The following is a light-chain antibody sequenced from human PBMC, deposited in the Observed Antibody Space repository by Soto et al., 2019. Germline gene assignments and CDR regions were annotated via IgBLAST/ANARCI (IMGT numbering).Light chain of an antibody. CDR1: QGISSY. Sequence: DIQLTPSPSFLSASVGDRVTITCRASQGISSYLAWYQQKPGKAPKLLIYAASTLQSGVPSRFSGSGSGTEFTLTISSLQPEEFATYYGQQLNSYPLTFGGGTKVEIK. CDR2: AAS. J-gene: IGKJ4*01. CDR3: QQLNSYPLT. V-gene: IGKV1-9*01.